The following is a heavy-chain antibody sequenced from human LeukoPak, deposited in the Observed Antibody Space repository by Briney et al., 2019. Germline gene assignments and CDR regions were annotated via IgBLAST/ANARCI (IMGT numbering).Heavy chain of an antibody. CDR3: TRDMSGGSCLDY. V-gene: IGHV1-46*01. CDR1: GYTFTSYY. Sequence: ASVKVSCKASGYTFTSYYMHWVRQAPGQGLEWMGIINPSGGSTSYAQKFQGRVTMTRDMSTSTVYMELSSLRSEDTAVYYCTRDMSGGSCLDYWGQGTLVTVSS. D-gene: IGHD2-15*01. J-gene: IGHJ4*02. CDR2: INPSGGST.